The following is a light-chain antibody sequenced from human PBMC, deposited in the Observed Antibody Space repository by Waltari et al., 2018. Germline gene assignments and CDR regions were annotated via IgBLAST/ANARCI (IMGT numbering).Light chain of an antibody. CDR3: QQYYTIPLT. J-gene: IGKJ5*01. V-gene: IGKV3-15*01. CDR2: DAS. CDR1: QSVSIK. Sequence: EIVMTQSTANLSVSPGESATLSCRASQSVSIKLAWYQQKPGQAPRLLISDASTRATVIPPRFSGSGSGTDFTLTISSLQSEDVAVYYCQQYYTIPLTFGQGTRLEIK.